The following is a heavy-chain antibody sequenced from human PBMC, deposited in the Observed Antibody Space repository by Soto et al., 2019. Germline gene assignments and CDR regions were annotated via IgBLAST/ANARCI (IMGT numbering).Heavy chain of an antibody. Sequence: QVQLQESGPGLVESSGTLSLTCAVYGGSITSGHWWTWVRQSPGKGLEWIGEISLNGDINYSPSLLSRVTVSMAMSRNHLSLGLTSVTAADTAVYYCATRETRTGGPVWGRGTVVTVSS. CDR2: ISLNGDI. V-gene: IGHV4-4*02. CDR1: GGSITSGHW. J-gene: IGHJ4*03. D-gene: IGHD1-26*01. CDR3: ATRETRTGGPV.